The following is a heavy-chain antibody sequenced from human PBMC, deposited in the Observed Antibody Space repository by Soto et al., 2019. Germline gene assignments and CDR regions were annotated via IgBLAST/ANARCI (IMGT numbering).Heavy chain of an antibody. V-gene: IGHV1-18*01. D-gene: IGHD2-8*02. CDR3: ALHCTGGNCFGY. CDR1: GYTFTSYG. Sequence: GASVKVSCKASGYTFTSYGISWVRQAPGQGLEWMGWISAYNGNTNYAQKLQGRFTISRDNSENTLYLQMNSLRVEDTAVYYCALHCTGGNCFGYWGQGTLVTVSS. J-gene: IGHJ4*02. CDR2: ISAYNGNT.